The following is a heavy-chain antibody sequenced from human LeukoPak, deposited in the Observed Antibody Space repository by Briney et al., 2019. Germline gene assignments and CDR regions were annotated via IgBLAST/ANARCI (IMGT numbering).Heavy chain of an antibody. D-gene: IGHD1-26*01. CDR2: IHHSGTT. Sequence: PSETLSLTCTVSGGSVSRGSYYWSWTRQPPGKGLEWIGYIHHSGTTNYSPSLKSRVTISVDMSKNQFFLNLTSVTAADTAVYYCAGGRLGATYWGQGTLVTVSS. V-gene: IGHV4-61*01. CDR3: AGGRLGATY. J-gene: IGHJ4*02. CDR1: GGSVSRGSYY.